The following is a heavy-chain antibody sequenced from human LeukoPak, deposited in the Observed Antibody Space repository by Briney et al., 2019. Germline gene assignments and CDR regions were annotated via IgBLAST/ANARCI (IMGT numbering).Heavy chain of an antibody. Sequence: PGRSLRLSCAASGFTFSNAWMSWVRQAPGKGLEWVGRIKSKTDGGTTDYAAPVKGRFTISRDDSKNTLYLQMNSLKTEDTAVYYCTTSMYYYDSSGYSPWAFDIWGQGTMVTVSS. D-gene: IGHD3-22*01. CDR3: TTSMYYYDSSGYSPWAFDI. J-gene: IGHJ3*02. V-gene: IGHV3-15*01. CDR2: IKSKTDGGTT. CDR1: GFTFSNAW.